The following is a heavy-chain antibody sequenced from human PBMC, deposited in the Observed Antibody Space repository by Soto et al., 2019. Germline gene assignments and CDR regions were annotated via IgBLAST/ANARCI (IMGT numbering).Heavy chain of an antibody. J-gene: IGHJ4*02. CDR2: IKQDGREK. V-gene: IGHV3-7*01. CDR1: GFSSSNYW. D-gene: IGHD2-8*02. CDR3: ATRLLVTGDFDY. Sequence: EVQLVESGGGLVQPGGSLRLSCIASGFSSSNYWMSWVRQAPGKGLEWVANIKQDGREKYYVDSVKGRFTISRDNRKNSLYLQMDSLRAEDTGVYYCATRLLVTGDFDYWGQGTLVTVSS.